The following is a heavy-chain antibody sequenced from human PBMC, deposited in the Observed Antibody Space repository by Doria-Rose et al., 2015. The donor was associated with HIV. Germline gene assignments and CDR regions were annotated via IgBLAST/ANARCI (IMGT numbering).Heavy chain of an antibody. D-gene: IGHD3-10*01. CDR2: IYSSGSP. J-gene: IGHJ6*03. CDR3: ARFRPSRGIYYSLDV. Sequence: QVQLQESGPGLVKPAETLSLTCTVSGGSISSYYWNWIRQPPGKGLEWVGNIYSSGSPHYNPPLKRRDPISIAAPKTQFSLKRSSVTAADTAVYYCARFRPSRGIYYSLDVWGKGTTVTVSS. V-gene: IGHV4-4*09. CDR1: GGSISSYY.